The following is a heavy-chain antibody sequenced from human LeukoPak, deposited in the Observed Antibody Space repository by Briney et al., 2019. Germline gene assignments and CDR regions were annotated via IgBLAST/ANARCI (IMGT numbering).Heavy chain of an antibody. CDR1: GGSFSGYY. J-gene: IGHJ4*02. CDR2: INHSGST. D-gene: IGHD1-26*01. Sequence: SETLSLTCAIYGGSFSGYYWSWIRQPPGKGLEWIGEINHSGSTNYNPSLKSRVTISVDTSKNQFSLKLSSVTAADTAVYYCAREGSAFDYWGQGTLVTVSS. CDR3: AREGSAFDY. V-gene: IGHV4-34*01.